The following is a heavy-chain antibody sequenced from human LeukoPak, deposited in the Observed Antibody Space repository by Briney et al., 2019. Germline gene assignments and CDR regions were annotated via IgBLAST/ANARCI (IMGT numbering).Heavy chain of an antibody. CDR3: ARLQFGYSSSRYYYYMDV. Sequence: PSETLSLTCAVYGGSFSGYYWSWIRQPPGKGLEWIGEINHSGSTNYNPSLKSRVTISVDTSKNQFSLKLSSVTAADTAVYYCARLQFGYSSSRYYYYMDVWGKGTTVTISS. J-gene: IGHJ6*03. CDR1: GGSFSGYY. D-gene: IGHD6-13*01. CDR2: INHSGST. V-gene: IGHV4-34*01.